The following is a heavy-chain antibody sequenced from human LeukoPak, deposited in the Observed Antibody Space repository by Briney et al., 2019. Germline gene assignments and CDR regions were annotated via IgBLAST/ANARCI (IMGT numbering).Heavy chain of an antibody. Sequence: KPSETLSLTCAVSGGSISSGGYYWTWIRQPPGKGLEWIGEINHSGSANYNPSLKSRVTISLDTSKNQFSLKLSSVTAADTAVYYCARGQGTVTTHWGQGTLVTVSS. CDR3: ARGQGTVTTH. D-gene: IGHD4-17*01. J-gene: IGHJ4*02. CDR2: INHSGSA. CDR1: GGSISSGGYY. V-gene: IGHV4-34*01.